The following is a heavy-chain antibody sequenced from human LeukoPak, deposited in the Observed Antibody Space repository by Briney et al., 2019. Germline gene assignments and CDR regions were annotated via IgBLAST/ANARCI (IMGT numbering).Heavy chain of an antibody. CDR2: IYPYDSDA. Sequence: GESLKISCNAPGYSFTNNWIAWVRQMPGKGVEWMGIIYPYDSDARYSPSFQGQVTISADKSIHTAYLQGSSLRASDAAMYFCARNQWPNYFVYWGEGTQVTVCS. D-gene: IGHD6-19*01. CDR3: ARNQWPNYFVY. V-gene: IGHV5-51*01. CDR1: GYSFTNNW. J-gene: IGHJ4*02.